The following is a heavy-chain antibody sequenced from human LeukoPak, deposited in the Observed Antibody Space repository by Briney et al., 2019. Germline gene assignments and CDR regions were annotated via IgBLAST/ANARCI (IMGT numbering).Heavy chain of an antibody. Sequence: SGTLSLTCAVSGGSISGSNWWNWVRQPPGKGLEWIGEIYHSGNTNCNPSLKSRVTISVDTSKNQFSLKLSSVTAADTAVYYCARDGSSGWYSDYWGQGTLVTVSS. V-gene: IGHV4-4*02. CDR2: IYHSGNT. CDR1: GGSISGSNW. J-gene: IGHJ4*02. CDR3: ARDGSSGWYSDY. D-gene: IGHD6-19*01.